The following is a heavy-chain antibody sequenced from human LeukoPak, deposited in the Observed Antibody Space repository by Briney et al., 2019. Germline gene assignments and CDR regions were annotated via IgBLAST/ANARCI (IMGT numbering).Heavy chain of an antibody. CDR1: GGSFSGYY. CDR3: ARAPRGRYYMGV. J-gene: IGHJ6*03. Sequence: KPSETLSLTCAVYGGSFSGYYWSWIRQPPGKGLEWIGEINHSGSTNYNPSLKSRVTISVDTSKNQFSLKLSSVTAADTAVYYCARAPRGRYYMGVWGKGTTVTVSS. D-gene: IGHD1-14*01. V-gene: IGHV4-34*01. CDR2: INHSGST.